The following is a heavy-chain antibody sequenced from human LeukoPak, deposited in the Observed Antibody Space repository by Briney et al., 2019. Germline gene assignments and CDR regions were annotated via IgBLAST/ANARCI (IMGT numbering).Heavy chain of an antibody. D-gene: IGHD6-13*01. J-gene: IGHJ4*02. V-gene: IGHV4-4*02. CDR2: IYHSGST. CDR3: AREPKDSSSWYYFDY. CDR1: GGSISSSNW. Sequence: PSGTLSLTCAVSGGSISSSNWWSWVRQPPGKGLEWIGEIYHSGSTNYNPSLKSRVTLSVDKSKNQFSLKLSSVTAADTAVYYCAREPKDSSSWYYFDYWGQGTLVTVSS.